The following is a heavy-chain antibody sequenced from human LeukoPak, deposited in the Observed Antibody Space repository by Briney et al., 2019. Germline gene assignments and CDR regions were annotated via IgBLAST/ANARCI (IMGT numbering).Heavy chain of an antibody. V-gene: IGHV1-18*01. D-gene: IGHD3-3*01. CDR3: ASSEPYDFWSGYSQSDY. J-gene: IGHJ4*02. CDR1: GYTFTSYG. Sequence: ASVKVSCKASGYTFTSYGISWVRQAPGQGLEWMGWISAYNGNTNYAQKLQGRVTMTTDTSTSTAYMELRSLRSDDTAVYYCASSEPYDFWSGYSQSDYWGQGTLVTVSS. CDR2: ISAYNGNT.